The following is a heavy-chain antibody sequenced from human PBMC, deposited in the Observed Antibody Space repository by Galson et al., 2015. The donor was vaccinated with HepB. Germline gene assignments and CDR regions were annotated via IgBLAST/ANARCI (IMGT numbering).Heavy chain of an antibody. D-gene: IGHD2-2*01. V-gene: IGHV3-49*03. CDR3: TRDRGALGYCSSTSCDGYYWYYYMDV. Sequence: SLRLSCAASGFTFGDYDMSWFRQAPGKGLEWVGFIRSKAYGGTTEYGASVKVRFNISRDDSKSIALLQMNSLKTEDTAVYYCTRDRGALGYCSSTSCDGYYWYYYMDVWGKGTTGTVSS. J-gene: IGHJ6*03. CDR1: GFTFGDYD. CDR2: IRSKAYGGTT.